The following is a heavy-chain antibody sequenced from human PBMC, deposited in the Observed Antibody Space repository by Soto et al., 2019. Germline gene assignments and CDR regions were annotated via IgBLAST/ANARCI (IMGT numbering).Heavy chain of an antibody. CDR2: IWYDGSKK. V-gene: IGHV3-33*01. J-gene: IGHJ4*01. CDR3: AGDPGYSGFDFDY. CDR1: GFTFSSHA. Sequence: QVQLVESGGGVVQPGRSLRLSCAASGFTFSSHAMHWVRQAPGKGLEWVAVIWYDGSKKYYADSVKGRFTVARDDSKNTLSLQMNSLRVEDTAVDYCAGDPGYSGFDFDYWGHGTLVTVSS. D-gene: IGHD5-12*01.